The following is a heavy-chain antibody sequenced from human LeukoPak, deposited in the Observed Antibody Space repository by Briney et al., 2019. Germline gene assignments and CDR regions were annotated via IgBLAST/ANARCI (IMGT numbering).Heavy chain of an antibody. V-gene: IGHV4-34*01. J-gene: IGHJ4*02. Sequence: SETLSLTCAVYGGSFSGYYWSWIRQPPGKGLEWIGEINHSGSTNCNPSLKSRVTISVDTSKNQFSLKLSSVTAADTAVYYCASRSFGDYGLDYWGQGTLVTVSS. CDR2: INHSGST. CDR3: ASRSFGDYGLDY. D-gene: IGHD4-17*01. CDR1: GGSFSGYY.